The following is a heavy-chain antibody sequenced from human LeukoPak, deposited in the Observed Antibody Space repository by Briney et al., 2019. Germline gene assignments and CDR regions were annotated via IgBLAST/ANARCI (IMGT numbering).Heavy chain of an antibody. V-gene: IGHV1-2*02. D-gene: IGHD2-2*01. CDR1: GYTFTGYY. CDR2: INPNSGGT. Sequence: ASVKVSCKASGYTFTGYYMHWVRQAPGQGLEWMGWINPNSGGTNYAQKFQGRVTMTRDTSISTAYMELSRLRSDDTAVYYCTRPAYRSSTSCSGDAFDIWGQGTMVTVSS. CDR3: TRPAYRSSTSCSGDAFDI. J-gene: IGHJ3*02.